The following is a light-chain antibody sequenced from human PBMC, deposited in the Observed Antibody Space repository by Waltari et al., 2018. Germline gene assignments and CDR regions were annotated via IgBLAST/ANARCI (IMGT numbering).Light chain of an antibody. CDR3: QTGGHGTWV. CDR1: SWHSSNV. CDR2: VNSDGSH. Sequence: QLVLTQSPSASASLGASVKLTCTLSSWHSSNVIAWLQQQPEKGPRYLMKVNSDGSHSKGDEIPDRFSGSTSGAERYLTISSVQPEDEADYYCQTGGHGTWVFGGGTKLTVL. J-gene: IGLJ3*02. V-gene: IGLV4-69*01.